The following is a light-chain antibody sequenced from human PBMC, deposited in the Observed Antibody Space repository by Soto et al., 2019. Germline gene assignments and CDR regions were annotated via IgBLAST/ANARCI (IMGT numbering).Light chain of an antibody. V-gene: IGLV3-1*01. Sequence: SYELTQPPSLSVSPGQTASITCSGDKLGNKFACWYQQKPGLSPVLVIYQTTKRPSGIPERFSGSNSGNTATLTISETQAMDEADYYCQAWGSSTVVFGGGTKVT. CDR1: KLGNKF. J-gene: IGLJ2*01. CDR2: QTT. CDR3: QAWGSSTVV.